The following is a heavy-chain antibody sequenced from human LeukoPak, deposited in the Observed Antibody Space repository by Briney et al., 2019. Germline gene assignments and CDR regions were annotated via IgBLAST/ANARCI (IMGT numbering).Heavy chain of an antibody. CDR1: GFTFDDYD. CDR2: ITWNSHSI. Sequence: GGSLRLSCAASGFTFDDYDMHWVRQAPGKGLEWVSGITWNSHSIAYADSVKGRFTISRDNSKNTLYLQMNSLRAEDTAVYYCAKDPKTYYCGGDCYTDYWGQGTLVTVSS. J-gene: IGHJ4*02. V-gene: IGHV3-9*01. CDR3: AKDPKTYYCGGDCYTDY. D-gene: IGHD2-21*02.